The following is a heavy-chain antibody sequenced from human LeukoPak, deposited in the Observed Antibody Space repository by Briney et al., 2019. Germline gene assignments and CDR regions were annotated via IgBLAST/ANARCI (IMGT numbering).Heavy chain of an antibody. V-gene: IGHV4-34*01. J-gene: IGHJ5*02. CDR2: INHSGST. D-gene: IGHD1-7*01. Sequence: SETLSLTCAVYGGSFSGYYWSWIRQPPGQGLEWIGEINHSGSTNYNPSLKSRVTISVDTSKNQFSLKLSSVTAADTAVYYCARAGNWNYGVNWFDPWGQGTLVTVSS. CDR3: ARAGNWNYGVNWFDP. CDR1: GGSFSGYY.